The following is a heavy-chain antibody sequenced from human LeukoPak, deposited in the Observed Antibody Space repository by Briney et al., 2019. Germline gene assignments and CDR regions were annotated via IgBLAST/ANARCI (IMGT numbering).Heavy chain of an antibody. CDR1: GFTFRSYV. D-gene: IGHD3-10*01. J-gene: IGHJ4*02. V-gene: IGHV3-30*18. CDR3: AKERPEEYYGSGSYFDY. CDR2: IAYEDGRNE. Sequence: EGSLRLSCAASGFTFRSYVMHWARQAPGEGLEWVAAIAYEDGRNEYYADSVKGRFTISRDNSKNTVYLQMNSLRAEDTAVYYCAKERPEEYYGSGSYFDYWGQGTLVTVSS.